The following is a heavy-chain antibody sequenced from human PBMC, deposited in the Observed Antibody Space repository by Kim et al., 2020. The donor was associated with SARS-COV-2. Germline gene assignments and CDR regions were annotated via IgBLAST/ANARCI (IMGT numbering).Heavy chain of an antibody. D-gene: IGHD3-22*01. CDR2: INWNGGST. V-gene: IGHV3-20*04. CDR3: ARGSSGYYNYYYGMDV. J-gene: IGHJ6*02. Sequence: GGSLRLSCAASGFTFDDYGRSWVRQAQGKGLEWVSGINWNGGSTGYADSVKGRFTISRDNAKNSLYLQMNSLRAEDTALYYCARGSSGYYNYYYGMDVWGQGTTVTVSS. CDR1: GFTFDDYG.